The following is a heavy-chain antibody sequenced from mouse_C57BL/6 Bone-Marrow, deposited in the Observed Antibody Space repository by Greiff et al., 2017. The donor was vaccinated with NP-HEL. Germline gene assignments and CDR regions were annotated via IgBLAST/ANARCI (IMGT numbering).Heavy chain of an antibody. CDR3: TGDGYDGFAY. J-gene: IGHJ3*01. D-gene: IGHD2-2*01. CDR2: IRLKSDNYAT. CDR1: GFTFSNYW. V-gene: IGHV6-3*01. Sequence: DVKLQESGGGLVQPGGSMKLSCVASGFTFSNYWMNWVRQSPEKGLEWVAQIRLKSDNYATHYAESVKGRFTISRDDSKSSVYLQMNNLRAEDTGIYYCTGDGYDGFAYWGQGTLVTVSA.